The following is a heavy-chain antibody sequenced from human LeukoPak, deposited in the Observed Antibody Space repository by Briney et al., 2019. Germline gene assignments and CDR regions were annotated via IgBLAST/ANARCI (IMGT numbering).Heavy chain of an antibody. CDR3: ARVGGDWAFDY. D-gene: IGHD2-21*02. CDR2: ISYDGSNK. V-gene: IGHV3-30-3*01. J-gene: IGHJ4*02. Sequence: GGSLRLSCAASGFTFCSYAMHWVRQAPGKGLEWVAVISYDGSNKYYADSVKGRFTISRDNSKNTLYLQMNSLRAEDTAVYYCARVGGDWAFDYWGQGTLVTVSS. CDR1: GFTFCSYA.